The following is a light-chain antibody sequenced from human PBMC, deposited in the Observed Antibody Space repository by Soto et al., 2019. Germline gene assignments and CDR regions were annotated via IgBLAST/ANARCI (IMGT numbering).Light chain of an antibody. CDR3: QLYGSSSIT. CDR1: QSVSSSF. V-gene: IGKV3-20*01. J-gene: IGKJ5*01. CDR2: GAS. Sequence: EVVLTQSPGTLSLSPVEIATLSLTTSQSVSSSFLAWYQHKPGQAPRLLIFGASNRAAGIPDRFSGSRSGTDFTLTIGRLEPEDFAVYYCQLYGSSSITFGQGTRLEIK.